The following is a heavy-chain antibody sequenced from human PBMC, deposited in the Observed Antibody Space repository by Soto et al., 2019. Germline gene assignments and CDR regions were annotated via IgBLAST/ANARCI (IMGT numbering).Heavy chain of an antibody. V-gene: IGHV3-21*01. CDR1: GFTFSTHS. CDR2: ISTSSTYI. D-gene: IGHD2-2*01. Sequence: GGSLRLSCAASGFTFSTHSMHWVRHIPGKGLEWVSSISTSSTYIDYADSVKGRFTISRDNAKNSLLLQMTSLRADDTAVYFCATSTVMPRTHYFDTWGRGAILTLSS. CDR3: ATSTVMPRTHYFDT. J-gene: IGHJ4*02.